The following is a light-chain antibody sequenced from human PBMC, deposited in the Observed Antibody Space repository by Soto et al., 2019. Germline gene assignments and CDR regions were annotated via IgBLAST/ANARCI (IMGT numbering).Light chain of an antibody. Sequence: QSVLTQPPSVSGTPGQRVTISCSGSSSNIGSNAVNWYQQLPRTAPKLLIYTNDHRTSGVPDRFSCSKSGTSASLSISGLQSEDEDDYYCATWDDSLIGHWVFGGGTKVTVL. CDR2: TND. CDR3: ATWDDSLIGHWV. V-gene: IGLV1-44*01. CDR1: SSNIGSNA. J-gene: IGLJ3*02.